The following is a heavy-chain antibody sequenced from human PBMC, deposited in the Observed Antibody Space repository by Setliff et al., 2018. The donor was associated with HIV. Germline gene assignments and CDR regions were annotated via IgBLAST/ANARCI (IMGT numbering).Heavy chain of an antibody. J-gene: IGHJ3*02. D-gene: IGHD3-10*01. CDR1: GGTFGSYA. V-gene: IGHV1-69*06. CDR2: IIPIFETT. Sequence: SAKVSCKASGGTFGSYAISWVRQAPGQGLEWLGGIIPIFETTNYAQKFQGRVTITADKSTSTIYMELSSLRSDDTAVYYCARGQGVHFWVNDAFDIWGQGTMVTVSS. CDR3: ARGQGVHFWVNDAFDI.